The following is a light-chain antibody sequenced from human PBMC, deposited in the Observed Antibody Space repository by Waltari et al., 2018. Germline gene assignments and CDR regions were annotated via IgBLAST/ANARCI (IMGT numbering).Light chain of an antibody. V-gene: IGLV2-8*01. J-gene: IGLJ1*01. CDR3: NSYVGSTLFYV. CDR2: EVS. CDR1: SSDAGGYKS. Sequence: QSALTQPPSASGSPGQSVTISCTGTSSDAGGYKSVALYQQHPGKAPKLIIYEVSKRPSGVPDRFSGSKSGNTASLTVSGLQAEDEADYYCNSYVGSTLFYVFGTGTKVTVV.